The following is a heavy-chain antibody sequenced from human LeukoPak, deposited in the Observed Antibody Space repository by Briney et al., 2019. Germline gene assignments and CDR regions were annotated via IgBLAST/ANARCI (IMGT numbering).Heavy chain of an antibody. J-gene: IGHJ4*02. V-gene: IGHV3-30*01. D-gene: IGHD6-13*01. Sequence: GGSLRLSCAASGFTFSSYAMHWVRQAPGKGLEWVAVISYDGSNKYYADSVKSRFTISRDNSKNTLYLQMNSLRAEDTAVYYCARSSSSWYNYFDYWGQGTLVTVSS. CDR2: ISYDGSNK. CDR3: ARSSSSWYNYFDY. CDR1: GFTFSSYA.